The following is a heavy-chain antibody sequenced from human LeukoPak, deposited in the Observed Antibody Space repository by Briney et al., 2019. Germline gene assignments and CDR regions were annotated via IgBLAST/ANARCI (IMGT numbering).Heavy chain of an antibody. D-gene: IGHD2-2*01. CDR2: INPSGGST. V-gene: IGHV1-46*01. J-gene: IGHJ6*03. Sequence: ASVKVSCKASGGTFSSYAISWVRQAPGQGLEWMGIINPSGGSTSYAQKFQGRVTMTRDTSTSTVYMELSSLRSEDTAVYYCARGYCSSTSCYGWHYYYYYMDVWGKGTTVTVSS. CDR3: ARGYCSSTSCYGWHYYYYYMDV. CDR1: GGTFSSYA.